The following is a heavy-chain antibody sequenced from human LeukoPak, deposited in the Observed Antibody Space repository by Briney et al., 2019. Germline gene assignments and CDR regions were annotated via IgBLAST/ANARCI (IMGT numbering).Heavy chain of an antibody. V-gene: IGHV1-46*01. CDR1: GYTFTSYY. J-gene: IGHJ6*03. CDR3: ARSEWFNYYYYMDV. Sequence: ASVKVSCKASGYTFTSYYMHWVRQAPGQGLEWMGILNPGVGSTSYAQKFQGRVTMTRDTSTSTVYMELSSLRSMDTAVYYCARSEWFNYYYYMDVWGKGTTVTVSS. CDR2: LNPGVGST. D-gene: IGHD3-3*01.